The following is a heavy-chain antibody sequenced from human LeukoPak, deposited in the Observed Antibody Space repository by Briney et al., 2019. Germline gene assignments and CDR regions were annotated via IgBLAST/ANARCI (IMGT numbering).Heavy chain of an antibody. CDR3: ASFYDFWSGYLN. CDR2: IYYSGST. Sequence: SETLSLTCTVSGGSISSYYWNWIRQAPGKGLEWIGYIYYSGSTNYNPSLKSRVTISVDTSKNQFSLKLSSVTAADTAVYYCASFYDFWSGYLNWGQGTLVTVSS. J-gene: IGHJ4*02. CDR1: GGSISSYY. V-gene: IGHV4-59*08. D-gene: IGHD3-3*01.